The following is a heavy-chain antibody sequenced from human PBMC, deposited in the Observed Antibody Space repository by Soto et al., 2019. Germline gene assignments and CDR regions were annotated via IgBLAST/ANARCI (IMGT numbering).Heavy chain of an antibody. V-gene: IGHV4-31*03. CDR2: IYYSGST. J-gene: IGHJ6*03. Sequence: SETLSLTCTVSGGSISSGGYYWSWIRQHPGKGLEWIGYIYYSGSTYYNPSLKSRVTISVDTSKNQFSLKLSSVTAADTAVYYCARDQSSNWNSYYYYYMDVSGKGTTVTVS. CDR3: ARDQSSNWNSYYYYYMDV. CDR1: GGSISSGGYY. D-gene: IGHD1-7*01.